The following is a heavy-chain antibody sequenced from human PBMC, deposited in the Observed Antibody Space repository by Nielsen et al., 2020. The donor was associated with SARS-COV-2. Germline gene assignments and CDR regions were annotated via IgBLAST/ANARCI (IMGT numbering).Heavy chain of an antibody. CDR1: GFTFSSYA. J-gene: IGHJ4*02. CDR3: ARDGSGWYIGY. CDR2: ISYDGSNK. V-gene: IGHV3-30-3*01. D-gene: IGHD6-19*01. Sequence: GGSLRLSCAASGFTFSSYAMHWARQAPGKGLEWVAVISYDGSNKYYADSVKGRFTISRDNSKNTLYLQMNSLRAEDTAVYYCARDGSGWYIGYWGQGTLVTVSS.